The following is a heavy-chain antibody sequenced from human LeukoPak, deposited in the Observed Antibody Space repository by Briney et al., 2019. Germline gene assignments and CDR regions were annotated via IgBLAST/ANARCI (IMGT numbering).Heavy chain of an antibody. CDR2: INPNSGGT. D-gene: IGHD1-26*01. CDR1: GYTFTGYY. CDR3: ARVGVGATTPSDV. Sequence: ASVKVSCKASGYTFTGYYMHWVRQAPGQGLEWMGWINPNSGGTNYAQKSQGRVTMTRDTSISTAYMELSRLRSDDTAVYYCARVGVGATTPSDVWGQGTLVTVSS. V-gene: IGHV1-2*02. J-gene: IGHJ4*02.